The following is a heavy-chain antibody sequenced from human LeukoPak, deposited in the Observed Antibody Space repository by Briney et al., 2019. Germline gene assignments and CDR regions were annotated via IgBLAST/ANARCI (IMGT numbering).Heavy chain of an antibody. J-gene: IGHJ6*02. CDR2: INPNSGGT. D-gene: IGHD2-15*01. CDR1: GYTFTGYY. Sequence: ASVKVSCKASGYTFTGYYMHWVRQAPGQGLEWMGWINPNSGGTNYAQKLQGRVTMTRDTSISTAYMELSRLRSDDTAVYYCARDQVAPYYYYGMDVWGQGTTVTVSS. V-gene: IGHV1-2*02. CDR3: ARDQVAPYYYYGMDV.